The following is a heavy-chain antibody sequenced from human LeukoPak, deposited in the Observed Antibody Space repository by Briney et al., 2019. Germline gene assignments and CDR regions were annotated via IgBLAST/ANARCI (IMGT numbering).Heavy chain of an antibody. Sequence: SETLSLTCTVSGGSISSYYWSWIRQPPGKGLEWIGYIYYSGSTNYNPSLKSRVTISVDTSKNQFSLKLSSVTAADTAVYYCARHEVSYGVHYYYGMDVWGQGTTVTVSS. CDR3: ARHEVSYGVHYYYGMDV. J-gene: IGHJ6*02. D-gene: IGHD5-18*01. V-gene: IGHV4-59*08. CDR2: IYYSGST. CDR1: GGSISSYY.